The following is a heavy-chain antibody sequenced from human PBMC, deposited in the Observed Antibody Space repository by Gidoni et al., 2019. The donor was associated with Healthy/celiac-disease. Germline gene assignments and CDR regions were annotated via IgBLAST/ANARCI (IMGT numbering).Heavy chain of an antibody. CDR2: ISYDGSNK. J-gene: IGHJ4*02. Sequence: TFSSYGMHWVRQAPGKGLEWVAVISYDGSNKYYADSVKGRFTISRDNSKNTLYLQMNSLRAEDTAVYYCAKSYDFWSGYFDYWGQGTLVTVSS. V-gene: IGHV3-30*18. CDR3: AKSYDFWSGYFDY. D-gene: IGHD3-3*01. CDR1: TFSSYG.